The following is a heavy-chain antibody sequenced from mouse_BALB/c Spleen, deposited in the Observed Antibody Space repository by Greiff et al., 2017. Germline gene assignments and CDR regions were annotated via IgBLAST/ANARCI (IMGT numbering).Heavy chain of an antibody. CDR2: INPSNGGT. Sequence: QVQLQQSGAELVKPGASVKLSCKASGYTFTSYYMYWVKQRPGQGLEWIGEINPSNGGTNFKEKFKSKATLTVDKSSSTAYMQLSSLTSEDSAVYYCTRGSYYGSRGAFAYWGQGTLVTVSA. J-gene: IGHJ3*01. V-gene: IGHV1S81*02. CDR3: TRGSYYGSRGAFAY. D-gene: IGHD1-1*01. CDR1: GYTFTSYY.